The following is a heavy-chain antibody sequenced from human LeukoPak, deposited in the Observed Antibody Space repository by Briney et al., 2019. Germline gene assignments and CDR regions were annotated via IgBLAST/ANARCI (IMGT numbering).Heavy chain of an antibody. CDR3: ARHSPGTGAHYFDY. CDR2: IQHDGNT. V-gene: IGHV4-4*02. CDR1: GGSISSRNG. D-gene: IGHD7-27*01. Sequence: PSETLSLTCAVSGGSISSRNGWSWVRQPPGKGLEWIGEIQHDGNTNCNPSLKSRVTISVDKSKNQFSLSLISVTAADTAVYYCARHSPGTGAHYFDYWGQGTLVTVSS. J-gene: IGHJ4*02.